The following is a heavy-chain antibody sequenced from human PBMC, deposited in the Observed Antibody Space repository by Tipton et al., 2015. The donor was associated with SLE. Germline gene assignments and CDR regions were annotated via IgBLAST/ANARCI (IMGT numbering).Heavy chain of an antibody. D-gene: IGHD3-22*01. J-gene: IGHJ3*02. V-gene: IGHV3-74*01. CDR1: GFTFSSYW. CDR3: ARDLPDYYDSSGYRGFDI. Sequence: SLRLSCAASGFTFSSYWMHWVRQAPGKGLVWVSRMNSDGGGTSNADSVKGRFTISRDNAENTLYLQMNSLRVEDTAVYYCARDLPDYYDSSGYRGFDIWGQGTMVTVSS. CDR2: MNSDGGGT.